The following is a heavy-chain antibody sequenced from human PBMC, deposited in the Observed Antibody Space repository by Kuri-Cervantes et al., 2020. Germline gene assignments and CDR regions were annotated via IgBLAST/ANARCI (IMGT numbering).Heavy chain of an antibody. Sequence: SVKVSCKASGGTFSSYAISWVRQAPGQGLEWMGGIIPIFGTANYAQKFQGRVTITADESTSTAYMELSSLRSDDTAVYYCARDRDSVWSGYRPLDYWGQGTLVTVSS. D-gene: IGHD3-3*01. V-gene: IGHV1-69*13. J-gene: IGHJ4*02. CDR1: GGTFSSYA. CDR2: IIPIFGTA. CDR3: ARDRDSVWSGYRPLDY.